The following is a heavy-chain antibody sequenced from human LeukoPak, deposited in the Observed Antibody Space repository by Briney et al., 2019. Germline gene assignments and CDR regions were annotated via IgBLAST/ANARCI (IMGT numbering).Heavy chain of an antibody. CDR3: AREPLGATSPFDY. CDR1: GFTFSSYG. Sequence: GGSLRLSCAASGFTFSSYGMHWVRQAPGKGLEWVAVISYDGSNKYYADSVKGRFTISRDNSKNTLYLQMNSLRAEDTAVYYCAREPLGATSPFDYWGQGTLVTVSS. J-gene: IGHJ4*02. V-gene: IGHV3-30*19. CDR2: ISYDGSNK. D-gene: IGHD1-26*01.